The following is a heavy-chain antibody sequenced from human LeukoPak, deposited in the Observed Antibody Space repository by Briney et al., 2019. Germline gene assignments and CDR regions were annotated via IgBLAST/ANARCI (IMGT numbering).Heavy chain of an antibody. CDR1: GGSFSGYY. CDR3: ARSAMPPSRTTSRSNWFDP. Sequence: SETLSLTCAVYGGSFSGYYGSWIRQPPGKGLEWIGEINHSGSTNYNPSLKSRVTISVDTSKNQFSLKLSSVTAADTAVYYCARSAMPPSRTTSRSNWFDPWGQGTLVTVSS. D-gene: IGHD2-2*01. J-gene: IGHJ5*02. V-gene: IGHV4-34*01. CDR2: INHSGST.